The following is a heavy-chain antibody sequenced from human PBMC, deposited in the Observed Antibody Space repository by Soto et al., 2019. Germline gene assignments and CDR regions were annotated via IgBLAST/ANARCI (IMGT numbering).Heavy chain of an antibody. CDR1: GYTFTGYY. CDR2: INPNSGGT. Sequence: ASVKVSCKAPGYTFTGYYMHWVRQAPGQGLEWMGWINPNSGGTNYAQKFQGRVTMTRDTSISTAYMELSRLRSDDTAVYYCAITYYYDSSGYPFDPWGQGTLVTVSS. J-gene: IGHJ5*02. CDR3: AITYYYDSSGYPFDP. V-gene: IGHV1-2*02. D-gene: IGHD3-22*01.